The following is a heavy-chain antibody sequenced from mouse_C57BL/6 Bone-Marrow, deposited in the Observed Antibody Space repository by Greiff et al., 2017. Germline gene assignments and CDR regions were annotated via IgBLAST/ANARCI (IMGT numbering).Heavy chain of an antibody. CDR3: VRDPDGYSRGVLYFDY. D-gene: IGHD2-3*01. CDR1: GFTFNTYA. V-gene: IGHV10-3*01. J-gene: IGHJ2*01. Sequence: EVQGVESGGGLVQPKGSLKLSCAASGFTFNTYAMHWVRQAPGKGLEWVARIRSKSSNYATYYADSVKDRFTIPRDDSQSMLYLQMNNLKTEDTAMYYCVRDPDGYSRGVLYFDYWGQGTTLTVSS. CDR2: IRSKSSNYAT.